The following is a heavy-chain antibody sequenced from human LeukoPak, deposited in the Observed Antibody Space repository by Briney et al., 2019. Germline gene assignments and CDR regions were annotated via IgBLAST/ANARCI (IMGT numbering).Heavy chain of an antibody. J-gene: IGHJ4*02. D-gene: IGHD3-22*01. CDR2: IWYDGSNK. V-gene: IGHV3-33*01. CDR1: AFTFSDYG. Sequence: GGSLRLSCTASAFTFSDYGMHWVRQPPGKGLEWVAIIWYDGSNKKYEDSVKGRFTISRDNPKNTLYLQMNSLRAEDTAVYYCARGVDYYENSGTIDYWGQGTLVTVSS. CDR3: ARGVDYYENSGTIDY.